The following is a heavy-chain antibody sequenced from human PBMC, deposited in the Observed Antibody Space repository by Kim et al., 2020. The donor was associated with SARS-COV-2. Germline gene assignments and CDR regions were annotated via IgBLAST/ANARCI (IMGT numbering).Heavy chain of an antibody. Sequence: GGSLRLSCAASGFRFSSYWMHWVRQAPGKGLVWVSRINSDGRSTSYADSVKGRFTISRDNAKNTLYMQMNSLRAEDTAVYYCARDLGGVVAATQDYWGQGALVTDSS. CDR1: GFRFSSYW. V-gene: IGHV3-74*01. CDR2: INSDGRST. D-gene: IGHD2-15*01. CDR3: ARDLGGVVAATQDY. J-gene: IGHJ4*02.